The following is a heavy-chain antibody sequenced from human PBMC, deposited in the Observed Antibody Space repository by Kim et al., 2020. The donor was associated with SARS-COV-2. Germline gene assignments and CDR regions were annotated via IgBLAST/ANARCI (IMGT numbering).Heavy chain of an antibody. CDR1: GYSFTKFP. Sequence: ASVKVSCKAAGYSFTKFPMHWLRQAPGQRPEWMGWIGTTGNTKYSEKFQGRLNISRDISATTAYMELTSLTSEDTAVYFCARGRGGTRPDALWKFWGQGTLVTVSS. CDR2: IGTTGNT. CDR3: ARGRGGTRPDALWKF. J-gene: IGHJ1*01. D-gene: IGHD3-10*01. V-gene: IGHV1-3*04.